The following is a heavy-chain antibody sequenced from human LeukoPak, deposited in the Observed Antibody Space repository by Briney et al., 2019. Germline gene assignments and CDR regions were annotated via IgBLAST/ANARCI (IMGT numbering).Heavy chain of an antibody. CDR1: GFTFSSYG. CDR2: ISYDGSNK. D-gene: IGHD1-1*01. V-gene: IGHV3-30*18. Sequence: GRSLRLSCAASGFTFSSYGVHWVRQAPSKGLEWVAVISYDGSNKYYADSVKGRFTISRDNSKNTLYLQMNSLRAEDTAVYYCAKDATGAFDIWGQGTMVTVSS. J-gene: IGHJ3*02. CDR3: AKDATGAFDI.